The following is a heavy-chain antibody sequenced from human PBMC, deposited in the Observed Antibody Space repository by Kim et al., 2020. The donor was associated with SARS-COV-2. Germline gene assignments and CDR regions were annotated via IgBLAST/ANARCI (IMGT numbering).Heavy chain of an antibody. D-gene: IGHD6-13*01. CDR3: ARDLVDSSSWYGGVDY. Sequence: KFQGRVTMTRDTSISTAYMELSRLRSDDTAVYYCARDLVDSSSWYGGVDYWGQGTLVTVSS. J-gene: IGHJ4*02. V-gene: IGHV1-2*02.